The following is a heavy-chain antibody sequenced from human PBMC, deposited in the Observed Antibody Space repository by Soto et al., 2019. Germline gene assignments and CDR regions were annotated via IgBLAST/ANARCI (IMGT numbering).Heavy chain of an antibody. J-gene: IGHJ4*02. CDR2: INAGNGNT. D-gene: IGHD6-13*01. V-gene: IGHV1-3*01. CDR1: GYTFTSYA. Sequence: ASVKVCCKASGYTFTSYAIDWVRQAPGQRLEWMGWINAGNGNTKYSQKFQGRVTITRDESTSTAYMELSSLRSEDTAVYYCAREVIAAATGGSPGHYDYWGQGTLVPVSS. CDR3: AREVIAAATGGSPGHYDY.